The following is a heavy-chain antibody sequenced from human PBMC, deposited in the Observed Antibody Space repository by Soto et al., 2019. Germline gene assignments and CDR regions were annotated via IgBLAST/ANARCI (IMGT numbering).Heavy chain of an antibody. Sequence: SETLSLTCTVSGVSIRGNYWSWLRQPPGKGLEWIGYIYNSGSTTYNPSLKSRVTISLDTSRNHFSLRLSSVTAADTAVYYCAREEGGGYDHRWFDPWGQGTLVTVSS. CDR1: GVSIRGNY. CDR3: AREEGGGYDHRWFDP. D-gene: IGHD5-12*01. J-gene: IGHJ5*02. CDR2: IYNSGST. V-gene: IGHV4-4*08.